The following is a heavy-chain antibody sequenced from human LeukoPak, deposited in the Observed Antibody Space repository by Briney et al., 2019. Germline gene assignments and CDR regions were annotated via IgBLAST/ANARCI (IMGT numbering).Heavy chain of an antibody. J-gene: IGHJ4*02. CDR1: GGSFSGYY. V-gene: IGHV4-34*01. CDR3: ARGGPVEWFGELLSLDY. D-gene: IGHD3-10*01. CDR2: INHSGST. Sequence: SETLSLTCAVYGGSFSGYYWSWIRQPPGKGLEWIGEINHSGSTNYNPSLKSRVTISVDTSKNQFSLKLSSVTAADTAVYYCARGGPVEWFGELLSLDYWGQGTLVTVSS.